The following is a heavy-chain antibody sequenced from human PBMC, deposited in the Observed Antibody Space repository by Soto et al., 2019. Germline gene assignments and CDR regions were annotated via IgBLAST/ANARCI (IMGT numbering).Heavy chain of an antibody. V-gene: IGHV3-7*01. CDR3: ASAPFGVVLVSQWFDP. D-gene: IGHD3-3*01. CDR2: INQDGNEK. Sequence: EVQLVESGGGLVQPGGSPRLSCAASGFAFSNYWMSWLRQAPGKGLEWVANINQDGNEKYYVDSMKGRFTVSRDNAKKSLYLQMNSLRAEDTAVYYCASAPFGVVLVSQWFDPWGQGTLVTVSS. CDR1: GFAFSNYW. J-gene: IGHJ5*02.